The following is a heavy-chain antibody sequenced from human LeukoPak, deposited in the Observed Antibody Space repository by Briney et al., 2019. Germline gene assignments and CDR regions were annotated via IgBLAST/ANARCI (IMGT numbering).Heavy chain of an antibody. J-gene: IGHJ4*02. D-gene: IGHD3-10*01. V-gene: IGHV3-23*01. Sequence: PGGSLRLSCAASGFTFRSYWMSWVRQDPGKGLEWVSGISGSGGSTYYADSVKGRFTISRDNSKNTLHLQMNSLRAEDTALYYCAKVPYGSGSYSSFDDWGQGTLVTVSS. CDR1: GFTFRSYW. CDR2: ISGSGGST. CDR3: AKVPYGSGSYSSFDD.